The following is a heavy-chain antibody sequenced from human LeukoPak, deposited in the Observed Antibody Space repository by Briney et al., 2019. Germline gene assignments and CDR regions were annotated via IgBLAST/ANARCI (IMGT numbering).Heavy chain of an antibody. J-gene: IGHJ6*03. Sequence: ASETLSLTCTVSGGSISSYYWSWIRQPPGKGLEWIGYIYYSGSTNYNPSLKSRVTISVDTSKNQLSLKLSSVTAADTAVYYCARGSSSWYGGYYYYMDVWGKGTTVTISS. CDR2: IYYSGST. D-gene: IGHD6-13*01. CDR1: GGSISSYY. CDR3: ARGSSSWYGGYYYYMDV. V-gene: IGHV4-59*01.